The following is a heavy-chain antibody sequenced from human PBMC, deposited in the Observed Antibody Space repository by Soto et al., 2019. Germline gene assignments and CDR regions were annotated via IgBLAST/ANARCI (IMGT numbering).Heavy chain of an antibody. CDR2: IYYSGST. CDR1: GGSISSGDYY. V-gene: IGHV4-30-4*01. D-gene: IGHD3-3*01. CDR3: ARGNVLRFLEWLLPDAFDI. Sequence: QVQLQESGPGLVKPSQTLSLTCTVSGGSISSGDYYWSWIRQPPGKGLEWIGYIYYSGSTYYNPSLKSRVTISVDTSKNQFSLKLSSVTAADTAVYYCARGNVLRFLEWLLPDAFDIWGQGTMVTVSS. J-gene: IGHJ3*02.